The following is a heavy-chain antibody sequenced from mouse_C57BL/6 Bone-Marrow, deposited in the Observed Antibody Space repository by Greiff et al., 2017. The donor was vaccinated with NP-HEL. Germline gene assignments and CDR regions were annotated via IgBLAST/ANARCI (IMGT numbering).Heavy chain of an antibody. V-gene: IGHV1-54*01. D-gene: IGHD4-1*01. CDR2: INPGSGGT. CDR1: GYAFTNYL. J-gene: IGHJ1*03. CDR3: ARPANWDGYWYFDV. Sequence: QVQLKESGAELVRPGTSVKVSCKASGYAFTNYLIEWVKQRPGQGLEWIGVINPGSGGTNYNEKFKGKATLTADKSSSTAYMQLSSLTSEDSAVYFCARPANWDGYWYFDVWGTGTTVTVSS.